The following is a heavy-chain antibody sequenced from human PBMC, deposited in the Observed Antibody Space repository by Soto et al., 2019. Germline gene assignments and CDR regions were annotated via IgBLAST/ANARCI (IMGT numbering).Heavy chain of an antibody. CDR1: GYSFTSYW. V-gene: IGHV5-51*01. Sequence: PGESLKISCKGSGYSFTSYWIGLVRQMPGKGLEWMGIIYPGDSDTRYSPSFQGQVTISADKSISTAYLQWSSLKASDTAMYYCARRYCSSTSCYYPDDAFDIWGQGTMVTVSS. D-gene: IGHD2-2*01. CDR2: IYPGDSDT. CDR3: ARRYCSSTSCYYPDDAFDI. J-gene: IGHJ3*02.